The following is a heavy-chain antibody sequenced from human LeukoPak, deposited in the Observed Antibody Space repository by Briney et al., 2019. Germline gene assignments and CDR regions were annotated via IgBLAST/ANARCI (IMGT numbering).Heavy chain of an antibody. Sequence: PGGSLRLSCAASGFTFSSYAMSWVRQAPGKGLEWVSSISSSSSYIYYADSVKGRFTISRDNAKNSLYLQMNSLRAEDTAVYYCARGRGCSSTSCYVYGMDVWGQGTTVTVSS. V-gene: IGHV3-21*01. J-gene: IGHJ6*02. CDR3: ARGRGCSSTSCYVYGMDV. CDR1: GFTFSSYA. CDR2: ISSSSSYI. D-gene: IGHD2-2*01.